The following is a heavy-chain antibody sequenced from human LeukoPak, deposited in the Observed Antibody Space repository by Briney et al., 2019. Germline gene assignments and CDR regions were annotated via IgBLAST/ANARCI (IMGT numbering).Heavy chain of an antibody. V-gene: IGHV1-18*01. J-gene: IGHJ5*02. CDR1: GDTFTSYG. CDR3: ARDGQVYCSSTCCYNVDNWFDP. CDR2: ISAYNGNT. Sequence: ASVKVSCKASGDTFTSYGISWVRQAPGQGLEWMGWISAYNGNTNYAQKLQGRVTMTTDTSTSTAYMELRSLRSDDTAVYYCARDGQVYCSSTCCYNVDNWFDPWSQGTLVTVSS. D-gene: IGHD2-2*02.